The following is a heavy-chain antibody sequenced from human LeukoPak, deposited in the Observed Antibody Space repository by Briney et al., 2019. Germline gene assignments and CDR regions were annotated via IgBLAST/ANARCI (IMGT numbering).Heavy chain of an antibody. CDR1: GYTFTGYY. V-gene: IGHV1-2*02. J-gene: IGHJ4*02. Sequence: ASVKVSCKASGYTFTGYYMHWVRQAPGQGLEWMGWINPNSGGTNYAQKFQGRVTMTRDTSISTAYMELSRLRSDDTAVYYCARVRSSGYDEVPLHYWGQGTLVTVPS. CDR3: ARVRSSGYDEVPLHY. CDR2: INPNSGGT. D-gene: IGHD5-12*01.